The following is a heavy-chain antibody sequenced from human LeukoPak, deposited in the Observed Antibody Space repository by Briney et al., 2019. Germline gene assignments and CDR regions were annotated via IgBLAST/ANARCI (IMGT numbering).Heavy chain of an antibody. V-gene: IGHV1-69*01. CDR3: ARGRGSSTSCYGCYYYYMDV. Sequence: SVKVSCKASGGTFSSYAISWVRQAPGQGLEWMGGIIPIFGTANYAQKFQGRVTITADGSTSTAYMELSSLRSEDTAVYYCARGRGSSTSCYGCYYYYMDVWGKGTTVTVSS. D-gene: IGHD2-2*01. J-gene: IGHJ6*03. CDR1: GGTFSSYA. CDR2: IIPIFGTA.